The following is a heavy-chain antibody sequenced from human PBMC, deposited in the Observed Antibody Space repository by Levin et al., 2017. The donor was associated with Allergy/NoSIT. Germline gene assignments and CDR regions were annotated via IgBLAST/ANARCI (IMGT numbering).Heavy chain of an antibody. D-gene: IGHD3-10*01. Sequence: VASVKVSCKASGGTFSSYAISWVRQAPGQGLEWMGGIIPIFGTANYAQKFQGRVTITADESTSTAYMELSSLRSEDTAVYYCASPKTDCYGSGSSQYYFDYWGQGTLVTVSS. J-gene: IGHJ4*02. CDR3: ASPKTDCYGSGSSQYYFDY. CDR1: GGTFSSYA. CDR2: IIPIFGTA. V-gene: IGHV1-69*13.